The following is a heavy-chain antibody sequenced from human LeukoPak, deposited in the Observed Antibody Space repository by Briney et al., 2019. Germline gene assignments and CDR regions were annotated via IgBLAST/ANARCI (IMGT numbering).Heavy chain of an antibody. Sequence: GGSLRLSCAASGLTFSSYAMSWVRQAPGKGLEWVPAISGSGGSTYYADSVKGRFTISRDNSKNTLYLQMNSLRAEDTAVYYCAKDRSGYFDYWGQGTLVTVSS. CDR3: AKDRSGYFDY. D-gene: IGHD1-26*01. CDR1: GLTFSSYA. V-gene: IGHV3-23*01. J-gene: IGHJ4*02. CDR2: ISGSGGST.